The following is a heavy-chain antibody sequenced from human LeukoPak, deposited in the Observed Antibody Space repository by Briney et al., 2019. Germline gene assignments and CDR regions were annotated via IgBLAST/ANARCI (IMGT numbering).Heavy chain of an antibody. V-gene: IGHV3-13*01. Sequence: RGSLRVSCAASGFTFSSYDMHWVRQATGKGLEWVSAIKGRLTISRENAKNSLYLQMNSLRAGDTAVYYCARSRGTKRAFDIWGQGTMVTVSS. CDR3: ARSRGTKRAFDI. CDR1: GFTFSSYD. J-gene: IGHJ3*02. CDR2: I. D-gene: IGHD3-16*01.